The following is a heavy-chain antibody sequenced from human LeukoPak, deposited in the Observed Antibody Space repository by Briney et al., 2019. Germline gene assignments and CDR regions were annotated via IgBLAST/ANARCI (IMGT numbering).Heavy chain of an antibody. D-gene: IGHD1-26*01. Sequence: EASVKVSCKASGGTFSSYAISWVRQAPGQGLEWMGGIIPIFGTANYAQKFQGRVTITADESTSTAYMELSSLRSGDTAVYYCAREWGADAFDIWGQGTMVTVSS. CDR2: IIPIFGTA. CDR1: GGTFSSYA. J-gene: IGHJ3*02. V-gene: IGHV1-69*13. CDR3: AREWGADAFDI.